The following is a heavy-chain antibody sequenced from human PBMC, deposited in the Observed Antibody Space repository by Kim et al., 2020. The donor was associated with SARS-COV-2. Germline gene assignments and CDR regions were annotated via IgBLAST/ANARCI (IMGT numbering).Heavy chain of an antibody. J-gene: IGHJ4*02. V-gene: IGHV3-30*18. D-gene: IGHD3-22*01. CDR1: GFTFSSCG. CDR2: ISYDGSNK. Sequence: GGSLRRSCAASGFTFSSCGMHWVRQAQGKGLEWVAVISYDGSNKYYADAVKGRFTISRDNSKNTLYLQMNSLRAEEKGVYYCAKDRSDSSGYYGPYFDYWGQGPLVTVSS. CDR3: AKDRSDSSGYYGPYFDY.